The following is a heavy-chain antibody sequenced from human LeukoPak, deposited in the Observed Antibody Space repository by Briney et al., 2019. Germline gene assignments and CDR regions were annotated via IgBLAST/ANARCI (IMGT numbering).Heavy chain of an antibody. Sequence: ASVKVSCKASGYTFTSYDINWVRQATGQGLEWMGWMNPNSGNTGYAQKFLGRVTITRNTSISTAYMELSSLRSEDTAVYYCARGRPIGCEAYYYYYYMDVWGKGTTVTVSS. D-gene: IGHD5-12*01. CDR1: GYTFTSYD. CDR3: ARGRPIGCEAYYYYYYMDV. J-gene: IGHJ6*03. V-gene: IGHV1-8*03. CDR2: MNPNSGNT.